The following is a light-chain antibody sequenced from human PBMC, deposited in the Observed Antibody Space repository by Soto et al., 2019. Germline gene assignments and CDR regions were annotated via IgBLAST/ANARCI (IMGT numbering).Light chain of an antibody. CDR2: GAS. V-gene: IGKV3-20*01. Sequence: EIVLTQSPGTQSLSPGERTTLSCRASQSVSSNFLAWYQQKPGQAPRLLIYGASSRATGIPDRFSGSGSGTDFILAISRLEPEDSAVYYCQTYGSSPVTFGQGTKVEIK. J-gene: IGKJ1*01. CDR1: QSVSSNF. CDR3: QTYGSSPVT.